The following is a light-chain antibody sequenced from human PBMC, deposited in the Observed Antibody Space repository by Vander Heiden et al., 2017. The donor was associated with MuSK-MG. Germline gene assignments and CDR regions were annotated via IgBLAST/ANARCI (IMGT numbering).Light chain of an antibody. CDR2: RNN. CDR1: SSNIGSNT. Sequence: QSVLTQPPSASGTPGQRVTISCSGSSSNIGSNTVNWYQQLPGTAPKLLTYRNNQRPSGVPDRFSGSKSGTSASLAISGLQSEDEADYYCAAWDDSRNAVVFGGGTKLTVL. CDR3: AAWDDSRNAVV. V-gene: IGLV1-44*01. J-gene: IGLJ2*01.